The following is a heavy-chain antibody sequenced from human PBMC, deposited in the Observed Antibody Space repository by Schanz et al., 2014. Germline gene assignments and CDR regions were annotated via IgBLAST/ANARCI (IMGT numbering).Heavy chain of an antibody. CDR3: AKDMARGGYNWVFDS. J-gene: IGHJ4*02. CDR1: GFTFTDYY. Sequence: QVQLVESGGGLVKPGGSLRLSCAASGFTFTDYYISWIRQAPGMGLEWVSYISHNTFYTDYADSVKGRFTISRDNAKNSVYLQMNSLRAEDTAIYYCAKDMARGGYNWVFDSWGQGTLVTVSS. V-gene: IGHV3-11*05. D-gene: IGHD5-12*01. CDR2: ISHNTFYT.